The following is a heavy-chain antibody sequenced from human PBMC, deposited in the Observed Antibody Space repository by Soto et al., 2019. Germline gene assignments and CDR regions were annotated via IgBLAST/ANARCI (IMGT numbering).Heavy chain of an antibody. CDR1: GYTFTSYY. V-gene: IGHV1-46*01. CDR3: ARGTSGRGIKLRNYYYYYGMDV. J-gene: IGHJ6*02. CDR2: INPSGGST. D-gene: IGHD5-18*01. Sequence: ASVKVSCKASGYTFTSYYMHWVRQAPGQGLEWMGIINPSGGSTSYAQKFQGRVTMTRDTSTSTVYMELSSLRSEDTAVYYCARGTSGRGIKLRNYYYYYGMDVWGQGTTVTVSS.